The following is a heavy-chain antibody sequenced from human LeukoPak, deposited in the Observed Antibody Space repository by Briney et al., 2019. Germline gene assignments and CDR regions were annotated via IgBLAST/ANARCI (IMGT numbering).Heavy chain of an antibody. CDR3: ARHVASYYYMDV. V-gene: IGHV4-4*09. Sequence: PSESLSLTCTVAGGSTSTYFWSWIRQPPGRGLEWIGFIYASGTTSYNPSLKCRVSISIDTSNNQFSLKLTSVTAADTAVYYCARHVASYYYMDVWGKGTTVTVSS. CDR1: GGSTSTYF. J-gene: IGHJ6*03. CDR2: IYASGTT. D-gene: IGHD4/OR15-4a*01.